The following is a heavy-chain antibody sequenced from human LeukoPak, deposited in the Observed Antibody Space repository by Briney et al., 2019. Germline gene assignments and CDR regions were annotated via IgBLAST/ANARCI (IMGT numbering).Heavy chain of an antibody. CDR3: AREDYCSSTSCYTHLDY. Sequence: PSETLSLTCTVSGGSISSGSYYWSWIRQPAGKGLEWIGRIYTSGGANYNPSLKSRVTISVDTSKNQFSLKLSSVTAADTAVYYCAREDYCSSTSCYTHLDYWGQGTLVTVSS. J-gene: IGHJ4*02. CDR1: GGSISSGSYY. D-gene: IGHD2-2*02. CDR2: IYTSGGA. V-gene: IGHV4-61*02.